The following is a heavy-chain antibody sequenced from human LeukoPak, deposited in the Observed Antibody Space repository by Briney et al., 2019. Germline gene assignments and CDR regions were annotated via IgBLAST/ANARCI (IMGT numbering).Heavy chain of an antibody. V-gene: IGHV3-53*01. CDR3: ARTLLWFGEFYLDY. Sequence: GGSLRLSCVASGFIFGKYWMSWVRQAPGKGLEWVSVIYSGGSTYYADSVKGRFTISRDNSKNTLYLQMNSLRAEDTAVYYCARTLLWFGEFYLDYWGQGTLVTVSS. CDR2: IYSGGST. CDR1: GFIFGKYW. D-gene: IGHD3-10*01. J-gene: IGHJ4*02.